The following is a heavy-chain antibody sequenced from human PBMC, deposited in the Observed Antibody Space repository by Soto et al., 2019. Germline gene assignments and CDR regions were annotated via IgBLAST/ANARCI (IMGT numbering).Heavy chain of an antibody. V-gene: IGHV4-39*01. CDR2: IYYSGST. J-gene: IGHJ2*01. D-gene: IGHD6-13*01. CDR3: ARYKIAAGERYFDL. CDR1: GGSISSSSYY. Sequence: QLQLQESGPGLVKPSETLSLTCTVSGGSISSSSYYWGWIRQPPGKGLEWIGSIYYSGSTYYNPSLKSRVTISVDTSKNQFSLKLSSVTAADTAVYYCARYKIAAGERYFDLWGRGTLVTVSS.